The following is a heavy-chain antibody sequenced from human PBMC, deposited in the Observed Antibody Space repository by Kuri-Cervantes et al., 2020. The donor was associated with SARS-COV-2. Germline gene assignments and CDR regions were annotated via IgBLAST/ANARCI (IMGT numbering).Heavy chain of an antibody. Sequence: GESLKISCAASGFTFTDAWMSWVRQAPGKGLEWVGRIKSKTDGGTTDYAAPVKGRFTISRDDSKNRLFLQMNSLKTEDTAVYYCTTGGAIWGQGTKVTVSS. J-gene: IGHJ3*02. CDR3: TTGGAI. CDR2: IKSKTDGGTT. CDR1: GFTFTDAW. V-gene: IGHV3-15*01.